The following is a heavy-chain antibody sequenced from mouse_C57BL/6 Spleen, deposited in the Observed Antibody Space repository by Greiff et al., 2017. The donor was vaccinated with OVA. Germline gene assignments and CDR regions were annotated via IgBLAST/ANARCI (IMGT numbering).Heavy chain of an antibody. J-gene: IGHJ1*03. D-gene: IGHD3-2*02. CDR2: IYPGDGDT. CDR3: ARDSAGYGYFDV. V-gene: IGHV1-80*01. Sequence: QVQLKQSGAELVKPGASVTISCKASGYAFSSYWMNWVKQRPGKGLEWIGQIYPGDGDTNYNGKFKGKATLTADKSSSTAYMQLSSLTSEDSAVYFCARDSAGYGYFDVWGKGTTVTVSS. CDR1: GYAFSSYW.